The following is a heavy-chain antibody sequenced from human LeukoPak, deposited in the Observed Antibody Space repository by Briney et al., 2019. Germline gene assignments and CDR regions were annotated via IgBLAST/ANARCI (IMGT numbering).Heavy chain of an antibody. Sequence: GGSLRLSCAASGFTFSGSAMYWVRQASGKGLEWVGHVRAKTYNYATAYAASVEGRFTISRDDSKSTTYLQMSSLRAEDTALYYCAKGSQLYSSGWYDYCGQGTLVTVSS. J-gene: IGHJ4*02. CDR1: GFTFSGSA. V-gene: IGHV3-73*01. CDR3: AKGSQLYSSGWYDY. D-gene: IGHD6-19*01. CDR2: VRAKTYNYAT.